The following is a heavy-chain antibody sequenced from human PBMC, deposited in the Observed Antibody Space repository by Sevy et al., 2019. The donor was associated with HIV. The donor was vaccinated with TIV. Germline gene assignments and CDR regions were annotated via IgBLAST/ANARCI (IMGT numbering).Heavy chain of an antibody. CDR2: LFPGSSDI. Sequence: GESLKISCKASGYRFISYWIGWVRQKPGKGLEWVAMLFPGSSDIRHNPTLEGQVTISVDKSISATYLQWSSLKTSDTAMYYCARGGHLSLDGFDLWGLGTMVTVSS. D-gene: IGHD2-15*01. CDR3: ARGGHLSLDGFDL. CDR1: GYRFISYW. V-gene: IGHV5-51*01. J-gene: IGHJ3*01.